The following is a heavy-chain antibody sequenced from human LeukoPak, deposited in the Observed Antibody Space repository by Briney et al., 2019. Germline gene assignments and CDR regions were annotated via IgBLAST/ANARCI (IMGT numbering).Heavy chain of an antibody. V-gene: IGHV4-39*07. Sequence: SETLSLTCTVSGGSISSGSYYWGWIRQSPGKGLEWIGSIYYSGVTYYNPSLKSRVTISVDTSKNQFSLKLSSVTAADTAVYYCARDRAYTALVSRHYMDVWGKGTTVTVSS. CDR2: IYYSGVT. CDR1: GGSISSGSYY. CDR3: ARDRAYTALVSRHYMDV. D-gene: IGHD5-18*01. J-gene: IGHJ6*03.